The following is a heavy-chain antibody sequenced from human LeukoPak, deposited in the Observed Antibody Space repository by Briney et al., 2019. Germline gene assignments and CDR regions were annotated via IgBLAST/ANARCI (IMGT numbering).Heavy chain of an antibody. CDR3: ARVGTTVTTLDYYHYYMDV. D-gene: IGHD4-17*01. J-gene: IGHJ6*03. Sequence: PGRSLRLSCAASGFTFSDYYMSWVREAPGKGLEWVSYISGSGSTIYSADSVKGRFTISRDNAKNSLYLHMNSVRGEDTAVYYCARVGTTVTTLDYYHYYMDVWGKATTVTVSS. V-gene: IGHV3-11*04. CDR1: GFTFSDYY. CDR2: ISGSGSTI.